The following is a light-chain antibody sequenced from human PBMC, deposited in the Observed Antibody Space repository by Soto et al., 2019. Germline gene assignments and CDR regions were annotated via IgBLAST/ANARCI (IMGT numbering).Light chain of an antibody. CDR3: SSYTCSSSLV. J-gene: IGLJ3*02. Sequence: QSALTQPASVSGSPGQSITISCTGTNNDVGGYNYVSWYQQHPGKAPKLIISEVSNRPSGVSNRFSGSKSGNTASLIISGLQAEDEADYYCSSYTCSSSLVFGGGTKVTVL. V-gene: IGLV2-14*01. CDR1: NNDVGGYNY. CDR2: EVS.